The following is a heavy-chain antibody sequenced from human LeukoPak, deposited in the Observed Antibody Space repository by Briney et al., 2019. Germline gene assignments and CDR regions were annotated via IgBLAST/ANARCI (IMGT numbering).Heavy chain of an antibody. CDR2: IYYSGTT. Sequence: SETLSLTCTLSGGSISSYYWSWIRQPPGKGLEWIGYIYYSGTTSYNPYLKSRVTISVDTSKNQFSMKLRSVTAADTAVYYCARGGWSAFDIWGQGTMVTVSS. CDR1: GGSISSYY. CDR3: ARGGWSAFDI. J-gene: IGHJ3*02. V-gene: IGHV4-59*01. D-gene: IGHD3-10*01.